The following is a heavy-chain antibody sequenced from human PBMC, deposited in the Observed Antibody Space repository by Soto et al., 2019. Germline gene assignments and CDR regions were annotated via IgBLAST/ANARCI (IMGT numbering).Heavy chain of an antibody. D-gene: IGHD1-26*01. CDR2: INSDGSTT. CDR1: GFTFSSYW. Sequence: GGSLRLSCAASGFTFSSYWMHWVRQAPGKGLVWVSRINSDGSTTSYADSVKGRFTISRDSAKNTLYLQMNSLRAEDTTVYYCARVGVGAYYFDYWGQGTLVTVS. J-gene: IGHJ4*02. CDR3: ARVGVGAYYFDY. V-gene: IGHV3-74*01.